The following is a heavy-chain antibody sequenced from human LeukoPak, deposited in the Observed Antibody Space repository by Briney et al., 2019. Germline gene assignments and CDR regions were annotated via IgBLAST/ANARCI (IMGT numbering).Heavy chain of an antibody. CDR2: ISSSGSTI. D-gene: IGHD5-18*01. Sequence: PGGSLRPSCAASGFTFSDYYMSWIRQAPGKGLEWVSYISSSGSTIYYADSVKGRFTISRDNAKNSLYLQMNSLGAEDTAVYYCARGDSYDYSGFDYWGQGTLVTVSS. V-gene: IGHV3-11*01. CDR3: ARGDSYDYSGFDY. CDR1: GFTFSDYY. J-gene: IGHJ4*02.